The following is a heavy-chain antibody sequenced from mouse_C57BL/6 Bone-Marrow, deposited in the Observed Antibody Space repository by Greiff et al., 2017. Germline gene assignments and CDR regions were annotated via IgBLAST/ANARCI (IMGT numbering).Heavy chain of an antibody. Sequence: VQLQQSRPELVKPGASVKISCKASGYAFSSSWMNWVKQRPGKGLEWIGRIYPGDGYTNYNGKFKGKATLTADKSSSTAYMQLSSLTSEDSAVYFCARWGVTSGYWGQGTTPTVSS. J-gene: IGHJ2*01. CDR3: ARWGVTSGY. CDR1: GYAFSSSW. D-gene: IGHD2-13*01. CDR2: IYPGDGYT. V-gene: IGHV1-82*01.